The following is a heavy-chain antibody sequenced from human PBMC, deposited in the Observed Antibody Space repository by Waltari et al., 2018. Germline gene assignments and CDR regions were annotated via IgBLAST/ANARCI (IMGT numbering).Heavy chain of an antibody. J-gene: IGHJ4*02. CDR3: ARRGESRGLVY. CDR1: GGSFSGYY. Sequence: QVQLQQWGAGLLKPSETLSLTCAVYGGSFSGYYWSWIRQPPGKGLEWIGEINHSGSTNYNPSLKSRVTISVDTSKNQFSLKLSSVTAADTAVYYCARRGESRGLVYWGQGTLVTVSS. V-gene: IGHV4-34*01. CDR2: INHSGST. D-gene: IGHD3-10*01.